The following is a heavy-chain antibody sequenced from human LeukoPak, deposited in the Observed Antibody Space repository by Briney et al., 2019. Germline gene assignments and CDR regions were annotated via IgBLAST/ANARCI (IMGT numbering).Heavy chain of an antibody. V-gene: IGHV4-30-2*01. D-gene: IGHD6-6*01. CDR3: ASEEEYSSSSFDY. CDR2: IYHSGST. Sequence: SQTLSLTCTVSGGSISSGGYYWSWIRQPPGKGLEWIGYIYHSGSTYYNPSLKSRVTISVDRSKNQFSLKLSSVTAADTAVYYCASEEEYSSSSFDYWGQGTLVTVSS. CDR1: GGSISSGGYY. J-gene: IGHJ4*02.